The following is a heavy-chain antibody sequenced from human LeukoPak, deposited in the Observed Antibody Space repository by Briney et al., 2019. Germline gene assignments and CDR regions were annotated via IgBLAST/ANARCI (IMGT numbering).Heavy chain of an antibody. Sequence: GGSLRLSCVASGFTFSSYWMSWVRQAPGKGLEWVANIKQDGSEKYYVDSVKGRFTISRDNAKNSLYLQMNSLRAEDTAVYYCARDRAVAGTGYYYYGMDVWGQGTTVTVSS. V-gene: IGHV3-7*01. CDR1: GFTFSSYW. J-gene: IGHJ6*02. CDR3: ARDRAVAGTGYYYYGMDV. CDR2: IKQDGSEK. D-gene: IGHD6-19*01.